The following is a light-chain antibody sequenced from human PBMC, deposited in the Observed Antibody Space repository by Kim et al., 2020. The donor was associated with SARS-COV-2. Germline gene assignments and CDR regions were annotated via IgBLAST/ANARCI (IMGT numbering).Light chain of an antibody. CDR2: YDS. Sequence: SYELTQPPSVSVAPGKTARITCGGNNIGSKSVHWYQQKPGQAPVLVIYYDSDRPSGIPERFSGSNSGNTANLTISRVEAGDEADYYCQVWDSSSVVFGGGTQLTVL. CDR3: QVWDSSSVV. J-gene: IGLJ2*01. V-gene: IGLV3-21*04. CDR1: NIGSKS.